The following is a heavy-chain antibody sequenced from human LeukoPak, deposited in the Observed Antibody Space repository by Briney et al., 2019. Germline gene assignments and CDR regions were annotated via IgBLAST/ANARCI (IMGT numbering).Heavy chain of an antibody. J-gene: IGHJ6*02. V-gene: IGHV4-4*02. CDR1: GGSISSSNW. CDR2: IYHSGST. CDR3: ARGFSTAAGTYGMDV. D-gene: IGHD6-13*01. Sequence: SGTLSLTCAVSGGSISSSNWWSWVRQPPGKGLEWIGEIYHSGSTNYNPSLKSRVTISVDKSKNQFSLKLSSVTAADTAVYYCARGFSTAAGTYGMDVWGQGTTVTVSS.